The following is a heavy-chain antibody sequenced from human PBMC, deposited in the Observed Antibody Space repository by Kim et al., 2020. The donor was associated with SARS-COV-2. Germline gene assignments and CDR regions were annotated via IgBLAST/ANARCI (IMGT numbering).Heavy chain of an antibody. CDR2: FDPGDGET. D-gene: IGHD3-22*01. V-gene: IGHV1-24*01. J-gene: IGHJ5*02. CDR1: GYTLTELS. Sequence: ASVKVSCKVSGYTLTELSMHWVRQAPGKGLEWMGGFDPGDGETIYAQKFQGRVTMTEDTSTDTAYMELSSLRSEDTAVYYCATSPVVVVTPWFDPWGQGTLVTVSS. CDR3: ATSPVVVVTPWFDP.